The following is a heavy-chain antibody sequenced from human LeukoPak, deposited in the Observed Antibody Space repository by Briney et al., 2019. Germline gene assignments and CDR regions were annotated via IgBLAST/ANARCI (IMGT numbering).Heavy chain of an antibody. J-gene: IGHJ4*02. V-gene: IGHV3-53*01. CDR2: IYGGGST. Sequence: PGGSLRLSCAASGFTVSSNYMNWVRQAPGKGLEWVSIIYGGGSTNYADSVKGRFTISRDNSKNTLYLQMNSLRAEDTAVYYCARAKPKNMVRGLIMRRESRYYFDYWGQGTLVTVSS. D-gene: IGHD3-10*01. CDR3: ARAKPKNMVRGLIMRRESRYYFDY. CDR1: GFTVSSNY.